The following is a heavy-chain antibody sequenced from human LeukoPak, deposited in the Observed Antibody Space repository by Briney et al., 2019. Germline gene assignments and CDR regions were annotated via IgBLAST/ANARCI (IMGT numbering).Heavy chain of an antibody. CDR3: ARGRGYNAFDI. J-gene: IGHJ3*02. CDR2: INHSGST. Sequence: SETLSLTCAVYAGYFSGYYWTWIRQPPGKGVEWIGEINHSGSTNNNPSLKSRVTMSLDTSKNQFSLKLTPVTAADSAVYYCARGRGYNAFDICGQGTMVTVSS. D-gene: IGHD5-18*01. CDR1: AGYFSGYY. V-gene: IGHV4-34*01.